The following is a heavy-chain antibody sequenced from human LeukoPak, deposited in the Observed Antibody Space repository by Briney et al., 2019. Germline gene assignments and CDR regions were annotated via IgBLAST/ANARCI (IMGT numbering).Heavy chain of an antibody. J-gene: IGHJ6*03. D-gene: IGHD2-2*01. V-gene: IGHV4-59*01. CDR1: GGSISSYY. CDR2: IYYSGST. CDR3: ARVGRYCSSTSCPYYYYMDV. Sequence: SETLSLTCTVSGGSISSYYWSWIRQPPGKGLEWIGYIYYSGSTNYNPSLKSRVTISVDTSKNQFSLKLSSVTAADTAVYYCARVGRYCSSTSCPYYYYMDVWGKGTTVTVSS.